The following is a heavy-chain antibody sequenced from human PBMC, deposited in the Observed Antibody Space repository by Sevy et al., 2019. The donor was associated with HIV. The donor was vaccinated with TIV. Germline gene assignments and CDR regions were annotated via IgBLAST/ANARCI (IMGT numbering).Heavy chain of an antibody. Sequence: GGSLRLSCAGSGFNFSSYAMGWVRQAPGKGLEWVSGISGNIGTTYYAPSVRGRFTIFKDISKETLFLQTNSVRVDDTAIYYCAKERGAYFDSWGRGTLVTVSS. CDR1: GFNFSSYA. D-gene: IGHD2-21*01. CDR3: AKERGAYFDS. J-gene: IGHJ4*02. V-gene: IGHV3-23*01. CDR2: ISGNIGTT.